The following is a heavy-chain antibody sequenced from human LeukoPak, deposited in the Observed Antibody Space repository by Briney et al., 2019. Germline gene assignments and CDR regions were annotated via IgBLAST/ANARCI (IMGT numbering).Heavy chain of an antibody. D-gene: IGHD1-26*01. Sequence: SETLSLTCAVSGGSISSSNWWSWVRQPPGKGLEWIGEIYHSGSTNYNPSLKSRVTMSVDTCKNQFSLKLSSVTAADTAVYYCARGQTSGSYAFDIWGQGTMVTVSS. CDR1: GGSISSSNW. V-gene: IGHV4-4*02. J-gene: IGHJ3*02. CDR2: IYHSGST. CDR3: ARGQTSGSYAFDI.